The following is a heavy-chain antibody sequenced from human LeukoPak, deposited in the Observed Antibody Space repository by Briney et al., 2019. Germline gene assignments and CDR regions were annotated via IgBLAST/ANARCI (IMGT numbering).Heavy chain of an antibody. J-gene: IGHJ4*02. V-gene: IGHV1-69*05. Sequence: SVKVSCKASGDTFSSYAISWVRQAPGQGLEWMGGIIPIFGTANYAQKFQGRVTITTDESTSTAYMELSSLRSEDTAVYYCARGGRNDFWSGYYDYWGQGTLVTVSS. CDR2: IIPIFGTA. CDR3: ARGGRNDFWSGYYDY. CDR1: GDTFSSYA. D-gene: IGHD3-3*01.